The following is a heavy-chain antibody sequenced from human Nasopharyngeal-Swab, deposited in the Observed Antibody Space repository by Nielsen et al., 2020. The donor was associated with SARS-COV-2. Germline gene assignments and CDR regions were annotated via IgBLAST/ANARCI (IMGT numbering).Heavy chain of an antibody. CDR3: ARGVDYDSSGYYYREAFDI. D-gene: IGHD3-22*01. Sequence: GGSLRLSCAASGFTFSSYGMHWVRQAPGKGLEWVAVISYDGSNKYYADSVKGRFTISRDNSKNTLYLQMNSLRAEDTAVYYCARGVDYDSSGYYYREAFDIWGQGTMVTVSS. CDR2: ISYDGSNK. CDR1: GFTFSSYG. V-gene: IGHV3-30*03. J-gene: IGHJ3*02.